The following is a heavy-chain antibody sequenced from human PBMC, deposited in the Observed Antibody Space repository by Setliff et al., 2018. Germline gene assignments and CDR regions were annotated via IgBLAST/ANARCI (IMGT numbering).Heavy chain of an antibody. Sequence: PSETLSLTCAVYGGSFSGYYWSWIRQPPGKRLEWIGEIIHSGSTNYNPSLKSRVTMSVDTSKNQFSLKLNSVPAADMAVYYCARDPGIAAAGTLWFDPWGQGTLVTVSS. CDR1: GGSFSGYY. D-gene: IGHD6-13*01. CDR3: ARDPGIAAAGTLWFDP. CDR2: IIHSGST. V-gene: IGHV4-34*12. J-gene: IGHJ5*02.